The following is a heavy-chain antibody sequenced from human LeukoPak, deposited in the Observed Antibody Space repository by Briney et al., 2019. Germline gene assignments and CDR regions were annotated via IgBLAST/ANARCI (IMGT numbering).Heavy chain of an antibody. CDR2: ISAYNGNT. CDR1: GYTFTSYG. Sequence: GASVKVSCKASGYTFTSYGISWVRQAPGQGLEWMGWISAYNGNTNYAQKLQGRVTMTTGTSTSTAYMELRSLRSDDTAVYYCARDGTMVRGVITNWFDPWGQGTLVTVSS. D-gene: IGHD3-10*01. J-gene: IGHJ5*02. V-gene: IGHV1-18*01. CDR3: ARDGTMVRGVITNWFDP.